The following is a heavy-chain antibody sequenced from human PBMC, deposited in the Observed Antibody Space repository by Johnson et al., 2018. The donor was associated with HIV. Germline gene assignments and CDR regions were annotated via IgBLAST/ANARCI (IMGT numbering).Heavy chain of an antibody. J-gene: IGHJ3*02. CDR3: ARDLHAFDI. Sequence: MMLVESGGGLAQPGGSLRLSCAASGFTFRNYAMSWVRQAPGKGLEWVSRLVISGDRTYYAASVKVRFTISRDNSKNTLYLQMNSLRAEDTAVYYCARDLHAFDIWGQGTMVTVSS. CDR2: LVISGDRT. V-gene: IGHV3-23*04. CDR1: GFTFRNYA.